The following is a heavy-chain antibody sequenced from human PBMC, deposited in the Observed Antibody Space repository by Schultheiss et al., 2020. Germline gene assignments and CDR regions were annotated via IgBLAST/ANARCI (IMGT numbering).Heavy chain of an antibody. CDR1: GYTFTSYY. CDR2: MNPNSGNT. V-gene: IGHV1-8*02. J-gene: IGHJ4*02. Sequence: ASVKVSCKASGYTFTSYYMHWVRQAPGQGLEWMGWMNPNSGNTGYAQKFQGRVTMTRNTSISTAYMELSSLRSEDTAVYYCARVSELRYFDYWGQGTLVTVSS. CDR3: ARVSELRYFDY. D-gene: IGHD1-26*01.